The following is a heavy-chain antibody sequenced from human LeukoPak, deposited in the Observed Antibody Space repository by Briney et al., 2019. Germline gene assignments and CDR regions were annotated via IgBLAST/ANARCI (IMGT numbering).Heavy chain of an antibody. D-gene: IGHD1-26*01. CDR1: GFTFSSYA. CDR2: ISGSGGST. Sequence: GGSLRLSCAASGFTFSSYAMSWVRQAPGKGLEWVSAISGSGGSTYYADSVKGRFTISRDNSKNTLYLQMNSLRAEDTAVYYCAKDRHSGSYYGIVLDYWGQGTLVTVSS. J-gene: IGHJ4*02. V-gene: IGHV3-23*01. CDR3: AKDRHSGSYYGIVLDY.